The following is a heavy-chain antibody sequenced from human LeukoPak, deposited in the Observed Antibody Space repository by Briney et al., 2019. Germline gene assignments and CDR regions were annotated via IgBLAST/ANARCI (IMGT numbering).Heavy chain of an antibody. Sequence: GESLKISCKGSGYSFTSYWIGWVRQMPGKGLEWMGIIYPGDSDTRYSPSFQGQVTISADKSISTAYLQWSSLKASDTAMYYCARPSDYDFWSGYWSSGFDYWGQGTLVTVSS. CDR3: ARPSDYDFWSGYWSSGFDY. V-gene: IGHV5-51*01. CDR2: IYPGDSDT. CDR1: GYSFTSYW. J-gene: IGHJ4*02. D-gene: IGHD3-3*01.